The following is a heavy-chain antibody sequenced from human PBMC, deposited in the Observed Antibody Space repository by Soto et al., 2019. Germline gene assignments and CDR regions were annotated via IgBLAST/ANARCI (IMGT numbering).Heavy chain of an antibody. Sequence: GGSLRLSCAASGFAFSSYGMHWVRQAPGKGLEWVAVIWYDGSNKYYADSVKGRFTISRDNSKNTLYLQMNSLRAEDTAVYYCARESLYAIGYYGMDVWGQGTLVTVSS. CDR2: IWYDGSNK. V-gene: IGHV3-33*01. CDR3: ARESLYAIGYYGMDV. J-gene: IGHJ6*02. D-gene: IGHD2-8*01. CDR1: GFAFSSYG.